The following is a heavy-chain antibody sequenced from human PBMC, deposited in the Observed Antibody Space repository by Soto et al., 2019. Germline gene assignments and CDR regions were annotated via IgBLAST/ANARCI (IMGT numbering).Heavy chain of an antibody. D-gene: IGHD1-1*01. CDR3: ARGLWVEPELYYYGMDV. CDR2: IFYSGTT. V-gene: IGHV4-30-4*01. Sequence: SETLSLTCTVSGDSISSADYYWSWIRQTPGKGLEWIGHIFYSGTTYYNPSLKSRLTISVDTSKNHFSLRLTSVTAADTAVYYCARGLWVEPELYYYGMDVWGQGTTVTVSS. CDR1: GDSISSADYY. J-gene: IGHJ6*02.